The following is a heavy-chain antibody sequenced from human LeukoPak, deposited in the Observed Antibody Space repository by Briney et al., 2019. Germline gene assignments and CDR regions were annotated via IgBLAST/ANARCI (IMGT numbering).Heavy chain of an antibody. Sequence: ASVKVSCKASGYTFTSYGISWVRQAPGQGLEWMGWISAYNGNTNYAQKFQGRVTMTSDTSISTAYMDLSSLRSDDTAVYYCARFPSGGPCDYWGQGTLVTVSS. D-gene: IGHD2-15*01. CDR2: ISAYNGNT. CDR1: GYTFTSYG. V-gene: IGHV1-18*01. J-gene: IGHJ4*02. CDR3: ARFPSGGPCDY.